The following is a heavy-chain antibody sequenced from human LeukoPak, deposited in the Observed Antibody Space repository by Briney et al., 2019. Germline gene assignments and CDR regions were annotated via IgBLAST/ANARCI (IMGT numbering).Heavy chain of an antibody. CDR3: ARGAGWLYD. CDR1: EDTLRNVA. D-gene: IGHD3-22*01. Sequence: SVKVSCKTTEDTLRNVAFSWVRQAPGQGLEWLGGIIPMIATASYSQKFQGRASINADKSTNTVYMELSSLKLEDTAVYYCARGAGWLYDWGQGTLVIVSS. V-gene: IGHV1-69*06. CDR2: IIPMIATA. J-gene: IGHJ4*02.